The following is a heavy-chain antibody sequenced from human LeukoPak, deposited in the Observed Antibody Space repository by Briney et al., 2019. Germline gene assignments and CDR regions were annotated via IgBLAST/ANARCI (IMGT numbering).Heavy chain of an antibody. J-gene: IGHJ4*02. CDR3: AKDPMDYDILTGPPVD. V-gene: IGHV3-23*01. CDR2: ISGSGGST. CDR1: GFTFSSYA. D-gene: IGHD3-9*01. Sequence: GALRLSCAASGFTFSSYAMSWVRQAPGKGLEWVSAISGSGGSTYYADSVKGRFTISRDNSKNTLYLQMNSLRAEDTAVYYCAKDPMDYDILTGPPVDWGQGTLVTVSS.